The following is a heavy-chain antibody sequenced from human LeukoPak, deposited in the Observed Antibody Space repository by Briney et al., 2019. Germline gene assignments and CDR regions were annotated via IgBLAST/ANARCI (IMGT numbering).Heavy chain of an antibody. CDR3: ARLVTGTTVINSGWFDP. CDR2: IYSGGNT. Sequence: GGSLRLSCAASGLTVSSNYMTWVRQAPGKGLEWASVIYSGGNTYYADSVKGRFSISRDNSQNTVYLQMNSLRVEDTAVYYCARLVTGTTVINSGWFDPWGQGTLVTVSS. V-gene: IGHV3-66*04. D-gene: IGHD4-23*01. J-gene: IGHJ5*02. CDR1: GLTVSSNY.